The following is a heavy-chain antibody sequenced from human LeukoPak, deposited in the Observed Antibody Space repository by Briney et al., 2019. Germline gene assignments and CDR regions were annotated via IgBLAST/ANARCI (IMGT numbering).Heavy chain of an antibody. CDR3: ASQYYDILTGYYHSFDY. V-gene: IGHV3-48*03. D-gene: IGHD3-9*01. J-gene: IGHJ4*02. Sequence: PGGSLRLSCAASGFTFSSYEMNWVRQAPGKGLEWVSYISSSGSTIYYADSVKGRFTISRDNAKNSLHLQMNSLRAEDTAVYYCASQYYDILTGYYHSFDYWGQGNLVTVSS. CDR1: GFTFSSYE. CDR2: ISSSGSTI.